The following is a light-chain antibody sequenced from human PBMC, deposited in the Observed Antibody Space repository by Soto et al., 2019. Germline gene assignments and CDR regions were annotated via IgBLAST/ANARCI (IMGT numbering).Light chain of an antibody. V-gene: IGKV3-20*01. CDR3: QHYAGSRT. J-gene: IGKJ3*01. CDR1: QSVDNRY. CDR2: GAS. Sequence: EIVLTQSPGTLSLSPGEGATLSCRASQSVDNRYLAWYQQKPGQAPRLLIYGASSRATGIPDRFSGSGSGTDFTLTISRLEPEDSAVYYCQHYAGSRTFGPGTKVDIK.